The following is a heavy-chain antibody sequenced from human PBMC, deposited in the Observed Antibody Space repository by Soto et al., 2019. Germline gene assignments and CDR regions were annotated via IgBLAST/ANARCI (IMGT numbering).Heavy chain of an antibody. CDR2: ISGSGGST. V-gene: IGHV3-23*01. CDR1: GFTFSSYA. Sequence: EVQLLESGGGLVQPGGSLRLSCAASGFTFSSYAMSWVRQAPGKGLEWVSAISGSGGSTYYADSVKGWFTISRDNSKNALYLQMNSLRAEDTAVYYCAKDPNDSSGYYLSYFDYWGQGTLVTVSS. CDR3: AKDPNDSSGYYLSYFDY. D-gene: IGHD3-22*01. J-gene: IGHJ4*02.